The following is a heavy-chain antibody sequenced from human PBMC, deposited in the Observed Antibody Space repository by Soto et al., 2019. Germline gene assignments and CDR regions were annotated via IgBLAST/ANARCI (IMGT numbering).Heavy chain of an antibody. CDR3: AKDSTYGDFYYYGMDV. V-gene: IGHV3-48*01. CDR1: GFTFSSYS. J-gene: IGHJ6*02. D-gene: IGHD4-17*01. Sequence: VGSLRLSCAASGFTFSSYSMNWVRQAPEKGLEWVSYISSSSSTIYYADSVKGRFTISRDNAKNSLDLQMNSLRAEDTAVYYCAKDSTYGDFYYYGMDVWGQGTTVRVSS. CDR2: ISSSSSTI.